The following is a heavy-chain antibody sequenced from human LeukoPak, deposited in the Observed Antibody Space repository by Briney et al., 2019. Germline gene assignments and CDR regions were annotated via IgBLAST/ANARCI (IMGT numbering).Heavy chain of an antibody. D-gene: IGHD6-19*01. J-gene: IGHJ4*02. Sequence: SVKVSCKACGGTFSSYAISWVRQAPGQGLELMGRIIPIFGTANYAQKFQGRVTITTDESTSTAYMELSSLRSEDTAVYYYARGSVSSGWYPFWGQGTLVTVSS. CDR2: IIPIFGTA. V-gene: IGHV1-69*05. CDR1: GGTFSSYA. CDR3: ARGSVSSGWYPF.